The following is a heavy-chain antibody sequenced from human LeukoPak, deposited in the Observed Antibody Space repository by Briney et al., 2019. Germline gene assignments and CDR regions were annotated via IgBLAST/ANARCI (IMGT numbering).Heavy chain of an antibody. CDR1: GGSISSSSYY. V-gene: IGHV4-39*01. Sequence: PSETLSLTCTVSGGSISSSSYYWGWIRQPPGKGLDWTGNIYYSGSTYYNPSLKSRVTISVDTSKNQFSLKLSSVTAADTAVYYCARHVPSGYYYYYMDVWGKGTTVTVSS. CDR2: IYYSGST. D-gene: IGHD3-10*02. CDR3: ARHVPSGYYYYYMDV. J-gene: IGHJ6*03.